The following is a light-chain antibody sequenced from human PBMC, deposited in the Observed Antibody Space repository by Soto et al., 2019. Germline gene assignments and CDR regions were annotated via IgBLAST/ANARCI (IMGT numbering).Light chain of an antibody. V-gene: IGKV4-1*01. CDR1: QSVLHSSNNKNY. CDR3: QQYYSTLYT. Sequence: DIVMTQSPDSLAVSLGERATINCKSSQSVLHSSNNKNYLAWYQQKPGQPPKLLIYWASTRESGVPDRFSGSGSGTDFTLTITGLQTEDVAVYYCQQYYSTLYTFGQGTKLEIK. J-gene: IGKJ2*01. CDR2: WAS.